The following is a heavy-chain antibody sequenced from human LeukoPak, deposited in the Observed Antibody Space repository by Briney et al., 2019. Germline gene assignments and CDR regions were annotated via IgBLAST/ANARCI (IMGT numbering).Heavy chain of an antibody. CDR1: GFTFSSYA. CDR3: ARDYGDYKFDY. V-gene: IGHV3-23*01. Sequence: GGSLRLSCAASGFTFSSYAMSWVRQAPGKGLEWVSAISGSGGSTYYADSVKGRFTISRDNSKNTLYLQMNSLRGEDTAVYYCARDYGDYKFDYWGQGTLVTVSS. CDR2: ISGSGGST. D-gene: IGHD4-17*01. J-gene: IGHJ4*02.